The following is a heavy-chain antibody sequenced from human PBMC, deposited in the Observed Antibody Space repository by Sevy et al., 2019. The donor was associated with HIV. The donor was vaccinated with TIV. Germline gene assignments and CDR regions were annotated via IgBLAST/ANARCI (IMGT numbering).Heavy chain of an antibody. CDR3: AKFGVYCSGGSCYLFDY. CDR2: ISGSGGST. Sequence: GGSLRLSCAASGFTFSSYAMSWVRQAPGKGLEWVSAISGSGGSTYYADSVKGRFTISRDNSKNTLYLQMNSLRAEDTAVYYCAKFGVYCSGGSCYLFDYWGQGTLVTVS. J-gene: IGHJ4*02. D-gene: IGHD2-15*01. V-gene: IGHV3-23*01. CDR1: GFTFSSYA.